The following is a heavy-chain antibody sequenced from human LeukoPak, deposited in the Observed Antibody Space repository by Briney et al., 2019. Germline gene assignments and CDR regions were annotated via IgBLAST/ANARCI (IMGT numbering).Heavy chain of an antibody. CDR1: RFSFSDYA. CDR2: ISGSGGDT. Sequence: GGSLRLSCAASRFSFSDYAMSWVRQAPGKGLEWVSAISGSGGDTYFADSVKGRFTISRDNSKRTVFLQMDSLRAEDTAVYYCAKDPHFYYYYYMDAWGNGTTVTVSS. V-gene: IGHV3-23*01. CDR3: AKDPHFYYYYYMDA. J-gene: IGHJ6*03.